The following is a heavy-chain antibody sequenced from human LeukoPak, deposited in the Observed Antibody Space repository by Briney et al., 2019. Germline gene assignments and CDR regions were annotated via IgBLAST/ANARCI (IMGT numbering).Heavy chain of an antibody. CDR1: GGSISSHY. D-gene: IGHD3-22*01. CDR3: TRLLDNDSSGYPDTFDM. Sequence: SETLSLTCSVSGGSISSHYWSWVRQPPGKELEWIGYLFHSGSTNYNPSLQSRVTISVETSRYHFFLKLTSVTAADTAVYYCTRLLDNDSSGYPDTFDMWGQGTMVTVSS. V-gene: IGHV4-59*11. J-gene: IGHJ3*02. CDR2: LFHSGST.